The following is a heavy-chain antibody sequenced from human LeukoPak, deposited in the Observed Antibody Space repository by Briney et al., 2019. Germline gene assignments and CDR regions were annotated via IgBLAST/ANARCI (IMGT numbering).Heavy chain of an antibody. CDR2: ISVGDSDT. CDR1: GYDFNSYW. Sequence: GESLKISCKGSGYDFNSYWIAWVRQISGKGLEWMGMISVGDSDTRYSPSFDGQVPISADKSITNAYLQWSSLTASDSAIYYCARHPRYSSSSSYFGPWGQGTLVTVSS. D-gene: IGHD6-6*01. J-gene: IGHJ5*02. CDR3: ARHPRYSSSSSYFGP. V-gene: IGHV5-51*01.